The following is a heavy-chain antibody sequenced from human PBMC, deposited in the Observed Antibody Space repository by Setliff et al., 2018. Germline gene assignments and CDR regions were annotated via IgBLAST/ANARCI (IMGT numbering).Heavy chain of an antibody. CDR2: TYPSNSNI. J-gene: IGHJ4*02. CDR1: GYSFTNYW. D-gene: IGHD5-12*01. Sequence: PGESLKISCKASGYSFTNYWIAWVRQMPGKGLEWMGITYPSNSNIKYSPSFEAQITISVDKSINTAYLQWTSLKASDTAIYYCARHRAANSGYAIPILDFWGQGALVTVSS. V-gene: IGHV5-51*01. CDR3: ARHRAANSGYAIPILDF.